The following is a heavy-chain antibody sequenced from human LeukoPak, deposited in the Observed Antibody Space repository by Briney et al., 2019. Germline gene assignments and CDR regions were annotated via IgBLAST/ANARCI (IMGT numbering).Heavy chain of an antibody. V-gene: IGHV3-74*01. Sequence: GGSLRLSCAASGFTFSSYWMNWVRQAPGKGLVWVSRINSDGSNTKYADSVKGRFTISRDNAKNTLYLQMNSLRGEDTAVYYCARERMALVYFDYWGQGTLVTVSS. CDR3: ARERMALVYFDY. CDR1: GFTFSSYW. CDR2: INSDGSNT. J-gene: IGHJ4*02. D-gene: IGHD5-24*01.